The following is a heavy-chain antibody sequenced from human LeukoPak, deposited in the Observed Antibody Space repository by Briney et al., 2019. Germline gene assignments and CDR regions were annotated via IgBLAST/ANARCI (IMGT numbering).Heavy chain of an antibody. J-gene: IGHJ4*02. Sequence: PWGSLRLSCAASGFTFSSYGMSWVRQAPGKELEWVSAISGSGGSTYYADSVKGRFTISRDNSKNTLYLQMNSLRAEDTAVYYCAKSDYGDPWGYWGQGTLVTVSS. CDR2: ISGSGGST. D-gene: IGHD4-17*01. CDR1: GFTFSSYG. V-gene: IGHV3-23*01. CDR3: AKSDYGDPWGY.